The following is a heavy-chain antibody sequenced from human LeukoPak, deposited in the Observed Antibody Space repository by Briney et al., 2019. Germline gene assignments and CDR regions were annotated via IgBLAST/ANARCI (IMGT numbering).Heavy chain of an antibody. V-gene: IGHV4-39*01. D-gene: IGHD1-26*01. CDR3: ATLESGDYYFDY. CDR1: GXSISSRPYY. J-gene: IGHJ4*02. CDR2: ISYSGTT. Sequence: SETLSLTCTVSGXSISSRPYYWGWPRPPPGKGLEWILSISYSGTTYYNASLKSRVTIHVDTSKTHSSLRLSCVTAAHTSVYYCATLESGDYYFDYWGEGTLVTVSS.